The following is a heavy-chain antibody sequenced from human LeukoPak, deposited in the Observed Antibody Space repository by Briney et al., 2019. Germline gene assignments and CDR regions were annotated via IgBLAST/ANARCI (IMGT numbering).Heavy chain of an antibody. V-gene: IGHV1-46*01. CDR2: INPSDGST. Sequence: ASVKVSCKASGYIFTSYCMYWVRQAPGQGLEGMGMINPSDGSTNYAQKFQGRVTMTRDTSTSAVYMELSSLRSEDTAVYYCSRDHDSSAYYYPFQHWGQGTLVTVSS. J-gene: IGHJ1*01. D-gene: IGHD3-22*01. CDR3: SRDHDSSAYYYPFQH. CDR1: GYIFTSYC.